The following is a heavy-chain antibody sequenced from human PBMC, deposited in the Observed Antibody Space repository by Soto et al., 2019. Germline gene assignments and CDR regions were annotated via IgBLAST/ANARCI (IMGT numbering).Heavy chain of an antibody. V-gene: IGHV4-59*08. D-gene: IGHD2-15*01. CDR3: ARLNPWGCSGGSCPTPQADY. J-gene: IGHJ4*02. CDR1: CGSISSYY. CDR2: IYYSGST. Sequence: PSETLSLTCTVSCGSISSYYWSWIRQPPGKGLEWIGYIYYSGSTNYNPSLKSRVTISVDTSKNQFSLKLSSVTAAATAVYYCARLNPWGCSGGSCPTPQADYWGKGTLVSVSS.